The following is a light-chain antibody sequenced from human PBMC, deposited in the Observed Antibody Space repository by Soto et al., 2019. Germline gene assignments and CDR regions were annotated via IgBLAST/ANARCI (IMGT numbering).Light chain of an antibody. Sequence: DIQMTQSPSSLSASVGDRVTITCRAGQDISKYLAWYQQRPGKVPKLLIYSTSTLYSGVPSRFSGSGSGTDFTLTISRLQPEDFATYYCQKHDSAPLTFGGGTRVEI. CDR2: STS. V-gene: IGKV1-27*01. CDR3: QKHDSAPLT. J-gene: IGKJ4*01. CDR1: QDISKY.